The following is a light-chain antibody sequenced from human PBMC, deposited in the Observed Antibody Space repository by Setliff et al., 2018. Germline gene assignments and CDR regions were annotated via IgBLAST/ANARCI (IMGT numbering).Light chain of an antibody. CDR1: KLGDKY. CDR3: QAWDSSTAQAV. CDR2: QDS. Sequence: SYELTQPPSVSVSPGQTVSITCSGDKLGDKYACWYQQKPGQSPVLVIYQDSKRPSGIPERFSGSNSGNTATLTISGTQAMDEADYYCQAWDSSTAQAVFGTGTKVTVL. J-gene: IGLJ1*01. V-gene: IGLV3-1*01.